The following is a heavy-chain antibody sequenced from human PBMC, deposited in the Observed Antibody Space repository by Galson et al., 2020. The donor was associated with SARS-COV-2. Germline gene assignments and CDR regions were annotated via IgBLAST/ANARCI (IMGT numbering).Heavy chain of an antibody. CDR1: GYIFTDYF. J-gene: IGHJ4*02. D-gene: IGHD6-13*01. Sequence: ASVKVSCKASGYIFTDYFLHWVRQAPGQGLEWMGWINPKSGDTGFAHKFQGRVTMTRDTSITTAYMDLSRLRSDDTAVYYCARDFSLAEGQHLIFPLDYWCQGTLVTVSS. CDR2: INPKSGDT. V-gene: IGHV1-2*07. CDR3: ARDFSLAEGQHLIFPLDY.